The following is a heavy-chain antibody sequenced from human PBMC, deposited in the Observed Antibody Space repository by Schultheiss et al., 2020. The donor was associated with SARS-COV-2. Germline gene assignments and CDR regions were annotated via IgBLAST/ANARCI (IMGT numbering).Heavy chain of an antibody. V-gene: IGHV4-34*01. CDR1: GGSISSYY. CDR2: INHSGST. CDR3: ARLVYEAYYYGMDV. Sequence: SETLSLTCTVSGGSISSYYWSWIRQPPGKGLEWIGEINHSGSTNYNPSLKSRVTISVDTSKNQFSLKLSSVTAADTAVYYCARLVYEAYYYGMDVWGQGTTVTVSS. D-gene: IGHD5/OR15-5a*01. J-gene: IGHJ6*02.